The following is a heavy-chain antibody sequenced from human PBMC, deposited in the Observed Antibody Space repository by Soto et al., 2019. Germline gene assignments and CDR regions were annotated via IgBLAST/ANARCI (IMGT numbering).Heavy chain of an antibody. V-gene: IGHV3-23*01. CDR3: AKCIALAGTPCYYYGLDV. CDR1: GFTFTFSSYT. CDR2: ISASGGST. Sequence: EVHLLESGGDLVQPGESLKLSCAASGFTFTFSSYTMSWVPQAPGEGLEWVSSISASGGSTNYADSVKGRFTISRDNSKNTLYLQMNSLRAEDTAVYYCAKCIALAGTPCYYYGLDVWGQGTTVTVSS. J-gene: IGHJ6*02. D-gene: IGHD6-19*01.